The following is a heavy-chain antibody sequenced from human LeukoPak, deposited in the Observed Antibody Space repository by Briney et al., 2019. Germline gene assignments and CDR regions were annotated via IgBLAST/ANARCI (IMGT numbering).Heavy chain of an antibody. Sequence: GRSLRLSCAASGFTFSSYGMHWVRQAPGKGLEWVAVISYDGNNKYYADSVKGRFTISRDNSKNTLFLQMNSLRAEDTAVYYCAKDQDYYGSGSYYRRPLDFWGQGTLVTVSS. D-gene: IGHD3-10*01. CDR1: GFTFSSYG. V-gene: IGHV3-30*18. CDR2: ISYDGNNK. J-gene: IGHJ4*02. CDR3: AKDQDYYGSGSYYRRPLDF.